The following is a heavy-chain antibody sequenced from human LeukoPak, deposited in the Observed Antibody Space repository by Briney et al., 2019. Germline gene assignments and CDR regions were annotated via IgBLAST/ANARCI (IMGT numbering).Heavy chain of an antibody. Sequence: GRSLRLSCAASGFTFSSYGMHWVRQAPGKGLEWVAVIWYDGSNKYYADSVKGRFTISRDNSKNTLYLQMNSLRAEDTAVYYCARDCSGGSCVAFDIWGQGTMVTVSS. CDR3: ARDCSGGSCVAFDI. J-gene: IGHJ3*02. D-gene: IGHD2-15*01. CDR2: IWYDGSNK. V-gene: IGHV3-33*01. CDR1: GFTFSSYG.